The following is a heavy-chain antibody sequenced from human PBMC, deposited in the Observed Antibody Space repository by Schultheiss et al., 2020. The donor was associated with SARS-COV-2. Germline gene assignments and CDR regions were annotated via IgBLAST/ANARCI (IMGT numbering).Heavy chain of an antibody. D-gene: IGHD3-3*01. CDR3: AKDLDFWSGYYDA. CDR1: GFTVSGNY. J-gene: IGHJ5*02. V-gene: IGHV3-66*01. Sequence: GGSLRLSCAASGFTVSGNYMSWVRQAPGKGLEWVSIIYRDGTIYYAGSVRGRFTISRDNSKNTLYLQMNSLRAEDTAVYYCAKDLDFWSGYYDAWGQGTLVTVSS. CDR2: IYRDGTI.